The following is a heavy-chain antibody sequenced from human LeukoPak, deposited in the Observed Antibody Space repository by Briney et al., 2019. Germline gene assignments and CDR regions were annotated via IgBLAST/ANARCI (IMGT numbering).Heavy chain of an antibody. Sequence: KSSQTLSLTCAISGDSVSSNSAAWNWIRQSPSRGLEWLGRTYYRSKWYNDYAVSVKSRISINPDTSKNQFSLQLYSVTPEDTAVYYCARATSPIRFGQFNIDYWGQGTLVTVSS. CDR1: GDSVSSNSAA. V-gene: IGHV6-1*01. CDR2: TYYRSKWYN. D-gene: IGHD3-10*01. J-gene: IGHJ4*02. CDR3: ARATSPIRFGQFNIDY.